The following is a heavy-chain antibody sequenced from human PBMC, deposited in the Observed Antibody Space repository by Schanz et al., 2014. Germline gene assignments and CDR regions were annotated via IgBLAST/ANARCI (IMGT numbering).Heavy chain of an antibody. J-gene: IGHJ4*02. V-gene: IGHV3-74*01. CDR2: INGDGSNT. CDR1: GFTFSSYW. CDR3: AKDAENTAMITDYFDY. D-gene: IGHD5-18*01. Sequence: EVQLVESGGGLVQPGGSLRLSCAASGFTFSSYWMHWVRQVPGKGLVWVSRINGDGSNTNYADSVRGRFTMSRDNSKTTVYLQMNSLRAEDTAVYYCAKDAENTAMITDYFDYWGQGTLVTVSS.